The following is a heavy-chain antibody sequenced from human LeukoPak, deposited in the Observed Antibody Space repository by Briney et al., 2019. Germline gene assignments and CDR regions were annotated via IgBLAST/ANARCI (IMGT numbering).Heavy chain of an antibody. V-gene: IGHV1-24*01. CDR3: ATSLVLPLRYMEV. Sequence: GASVKVSRKVSGYSLTDLSIHWVRQAPGRGLEWMGGFDREDRETIYAQNLQGRVTMTEDTSTDTAYMELSSVRSEDTAVYFCATSLVLPLRYMEVWGKGTAVTVSS. D-gene: IGHD4/OR15-4a*01. CDR2: FDREDRET. J-gene: IGHJ6*04. CDR1: GYSLTDLS.